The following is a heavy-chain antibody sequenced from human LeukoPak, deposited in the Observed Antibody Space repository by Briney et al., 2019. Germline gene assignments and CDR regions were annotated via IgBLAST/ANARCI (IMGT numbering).Heavy chain of an antibody. V-gene: IGHV3-30*03. D-gene: IGHD3-22*01. Sequence: SCKASGYTFTSYYMHWVRQAPGKGLEWVAVISYDGSNKYYADSVKGRFTISRDNSKNTLYLQMNSLRAEDTAVYYCARDGVYYDSSGENYFDYWGQGTLVTVSS. CDR2: ISYDGSNK. J-gene: IGHJ4*02. CDR1: GYTFTSYY. CDR3: ARDGVYYDSSGENYFDY.